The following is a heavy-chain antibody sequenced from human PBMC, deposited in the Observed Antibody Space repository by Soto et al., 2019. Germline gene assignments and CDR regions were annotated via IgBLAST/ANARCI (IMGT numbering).Heavy chain of an antibody. CDR2: INPYGGAA. CDR3: ASSATTADYYYGMDV. D-gene: IGHD1-26*01. CDR1: GYTFTSTR. J-gene: IGHJ6*02. V-gene: IGHV1-46*01. Sequence: ASVKVSCKASGYTFTSTRMHWVRQAPGQGLEWMGIINPYGGAATYAEKFQGRVTMTRDTSTATDYMELSSLRSEDTAVYYCASSATTADYYYGMDVWGQGTTVTVSS.